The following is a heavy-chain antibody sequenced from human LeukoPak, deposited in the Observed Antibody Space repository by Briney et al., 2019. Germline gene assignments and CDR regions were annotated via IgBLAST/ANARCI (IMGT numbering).Heavy chain of an antibody. CDR2: ISSSSSTI. V-gene: IGHV3-48*04. Sequence: GGSLRLSCAASGFTFSRYSMNWVRQAPGKGLEWVSCISSSSSTIYYADSVKGRFTISRDNAKNSLYLQMNSLRAEDTAVYYRVPIVVVPAAILPFDYWGQGTPVTVSS. D-gene: IGHD2-2*02. J-gene: IGHJ4*02. CDR1: GFTFSRYS. CDR3: VPIVVVPAAILPFDY.